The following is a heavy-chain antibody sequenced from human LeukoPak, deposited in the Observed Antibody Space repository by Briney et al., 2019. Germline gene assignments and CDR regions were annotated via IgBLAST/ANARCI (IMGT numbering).Heavy chain of an antibody. Sequence: SETLSLTRAVSGGSISSGGYSWSWIRQPPGKGLEWIGYIYHSGSTYYNPSLKSRVTISVDRSKNQFSLKLSSVTAADTAVYYCARVRYSYGALDYWGQGTLVTVSS. CDR2: IYHSGST. CDR1: GGSISSGGYS. J-gene: IGHJ4*02. V-gene: IGHV4-30-2*01. D-gene: IGHD5-18*01. CDR3: ARVRYSYGALDY.